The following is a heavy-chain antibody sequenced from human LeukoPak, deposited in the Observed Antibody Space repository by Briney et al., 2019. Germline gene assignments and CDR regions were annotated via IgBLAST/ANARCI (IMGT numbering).Heavy chain of an antibody. Sequence: GGSLRLSCAASGFTFSSDAMSWVRQAPGKGLEWVSAITGSGTGTYHADSVKGRFTISRDDSKNTLYLQMNSLRAEDTAVYYCARMGKGTLDYWGQGTLVTVSS. D-gene: IGHD1-1*01. CDR2: ITGSGTGT. CDR1: GFTFSSDA. V-gene: IGHV3-23*01. J-gene: IGHJ4*02. CDR3: ARMGKGTLDY.